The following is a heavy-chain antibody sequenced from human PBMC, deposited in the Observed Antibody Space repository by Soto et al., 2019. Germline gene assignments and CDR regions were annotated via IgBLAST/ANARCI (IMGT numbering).Heavy chain of an antibody. V-gene: IGHV1-69*13. J-gene: IGHJ3*02. D-gene: IGHD3-22*01. CDR1: GGTFSSYA. CDR2: IIPIFGTA. CDR3: ARIYYYDSSGYYMPGGPGAFDI. Sequence: SVKVSCKASGGTFSSYAISWVRQAPGQGLEWMGGIIPIFGTANYAQKFQGRVTITADESTSTAYMELSSLRSEDTAVYYCARIYYYDSSGYYMPGGPGAFDIWGQGTMVTVSS.